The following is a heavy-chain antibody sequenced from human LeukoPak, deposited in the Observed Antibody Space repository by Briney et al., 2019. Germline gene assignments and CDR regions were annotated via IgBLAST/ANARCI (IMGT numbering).Heavy chain of an antibody. D-gene: IGHD5-18*01. V-gene: IGHV3-30-3*01. CDR1: GFTFSSYA. CDR3: ARMVDTAMAGPRYYYYGMDV. J-gene: IGHJ6*02. Sequence: GRPLRLSCAASGFTFSSYAMHWVRQAPGKGLEWVAVISYDGSNNYYADSVKGRFTISRDNSKNTLYLQMNSLRAEDTAVYYCARMVDTAMAGPRYYYYGMDVWGQGTTVTVSS. CDR2: ISYDGSNN.